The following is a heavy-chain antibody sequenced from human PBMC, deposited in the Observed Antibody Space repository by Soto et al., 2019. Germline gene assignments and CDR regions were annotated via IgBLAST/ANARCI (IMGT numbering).Heavy chain of an antibody. Sequence: PGGSLRLSCAASGFTFTRYSMNWVRQAPGKGLEWVSSISSTTNYIYYADSMKGRFTVSRDNAKNSVYLEMNSLSADDTAVYFCARRKGRSGPNYFDSWGQGSLVTVSS. J-gene: IGHJ4*02. CDR3: ARRKGRSGPNYFDS. V-gene: IGHV3-21*04. CDR2: ISSTTNYI. CDR1: GFTFTRYS.